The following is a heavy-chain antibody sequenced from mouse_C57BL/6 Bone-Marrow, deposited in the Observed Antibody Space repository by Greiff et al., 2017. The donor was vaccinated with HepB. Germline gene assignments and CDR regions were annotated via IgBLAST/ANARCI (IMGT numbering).Heavy chain of an antibody. D-gene: IGHD1-1*01. J-gene: IGHJ4*01. CDR1: GFTFSDYG. CDR3: ARFITTVVATRRYAMDY. V-gene: IGHV5-17*01. CDR2: ISSGSSTI. Sequence: EVQLVESGGGLVKPGGSLKLSCAASGFTFSDYGMHWVRQAPEKGLEWVAYISSGSSTIYYASTVKGRFTISRDNAKNTLFLQMTSLRSEDTAMYYCARFITTVVATRRYAMDYWGQGTSVTVSS.